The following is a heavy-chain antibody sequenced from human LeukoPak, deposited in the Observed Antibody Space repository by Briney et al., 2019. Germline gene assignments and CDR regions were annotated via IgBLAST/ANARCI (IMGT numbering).Heavy chain of an antibody. D-gene: IGHD6-19*01. J-gene: IGHJ6*03. CDR3: ARDLLAVAGDYYYYYMDV. V-gene: IGHV4-39*07. CDR2: IYYSGST. Sequence: SETLSLTCTVSGGSISSSSYYWGWIRQPPGKGLEWIGSIYYSGSTYYNPSLKSRVTISVDTSKNQFSLKLSSVTAADTAVYYCARDLLAVAGDYYYYYMDVWGKGTTVTISS. CDR1: GGSISSSSYY.